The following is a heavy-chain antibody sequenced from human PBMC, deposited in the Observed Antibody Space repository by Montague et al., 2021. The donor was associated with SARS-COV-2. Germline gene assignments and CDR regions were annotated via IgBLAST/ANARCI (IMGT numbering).Heavy chain of an antibody. V-gene: IGHV4-59*01. CDR1: GDSINNYY. D-gene: IGHD5-12*01. CDR2: TYYSGGANYYPSRGT. Sequence: SETLPLTCTVSGDSINNYYWSWIRQSPGKGLEYIGYTYYSGGANYYPSRGTNYNPSFESRVAISLDTSKNQFSLNLSSVTTADTAVYYCARGSGYSGYALAYWGQGTLVTVSS. J-gene: IGHJ4*02. CDR3: ARGSGYSGYALAY.